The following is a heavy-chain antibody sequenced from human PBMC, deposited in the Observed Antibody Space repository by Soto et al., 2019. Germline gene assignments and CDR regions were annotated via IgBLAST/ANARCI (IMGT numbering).Heavy chain of an antibody. D-gene: IGHD3-9*01. Sequence: PSETLSLTCAVSGGSISSGGYSWSWIRQPPGKGLEWIGYIYHSGSTYYNPSLKSRVTISVDRSKNQFSLKLSSVTAADTAVYYCARARTYYDILTGSESYFDYWGQGTLVTVSS. CDR2: IYHSGST. CDR3: ARARTYYDILTGSESYFDY. J-gene: IGHJ4*02. CDR1: GGSISSGGYS. V-gene: IGHV4-30-2*01.